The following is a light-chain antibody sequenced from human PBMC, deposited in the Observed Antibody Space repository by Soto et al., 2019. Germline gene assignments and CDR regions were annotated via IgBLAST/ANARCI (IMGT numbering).Light chain of an antibody. CDR1: HNVNTF. Sequence: EIVLTQSPVTLSLSPGERATLSCRASHNVNTFLAWYQQKPGQAPRLIMDDSSKRATFIPARFSGSGSGTAFTLTISSLEPEDFAVYYCQQGSDWPLTFGGGTKVEIK. V-gene: IGKV3-11*01. CDR2: DSS. CDR3: QQGSDWPLT. J-gene: IGKJ4*01.